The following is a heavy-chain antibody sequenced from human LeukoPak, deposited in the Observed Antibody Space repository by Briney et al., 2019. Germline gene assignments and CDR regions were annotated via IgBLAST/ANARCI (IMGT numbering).Heavy chain of an antibody. CDR3: ARHYYYGSSGRRPNPRFDY. CDR2: INHSGST. CDR1: GGSFSGYY. D-gene: IGHD3-22*01. V-gene: IGHV4-34*01. Sequence: SETLSLTCAVYGGSFSGYYWSWIRQPPGKGLEWIGEINHSGSTNYNPSLKSRVTISVDTSKNQFSLKLSSVTAADTAVYYCARHYYYGSSGRRPNPRFDYWGQGTLVTVSS. J-gene: IGHJ4*02.